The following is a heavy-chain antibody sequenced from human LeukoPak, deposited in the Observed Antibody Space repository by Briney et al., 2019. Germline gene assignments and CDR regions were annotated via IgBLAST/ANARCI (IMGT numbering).Heavy chain of an antibody. D-gene: IGHD2-21*02. CDR1: GGSISSYY. J-gene: IGHJ4*02. CDR3: ARVQGVTETLYYFDY. Sequence: SETLSLTCTASGGSISSYYWSWTRQSAGKGLEWIGRIYTSGTTNYNPSLKSRVTMSVDTSKNQFSLRLSSVTAADTAVYYCARVQGVTETLYYFDYWGQGTLVTVSS. CDR2: IYTSGTT. V-gene: IGHV4-4*07.